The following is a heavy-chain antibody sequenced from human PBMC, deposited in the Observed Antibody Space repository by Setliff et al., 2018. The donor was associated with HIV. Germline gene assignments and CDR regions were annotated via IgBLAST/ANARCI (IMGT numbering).Heavy chain of an antibody. J-gene: IGHJ4*02. CDR3: ALRGYYYDSSGYYC. D-gene: IGHD3-22*01. Sequence: ASVKVSCKASGYSFTAYYVHWVRQAPGQGLEWMGWINPNSGGTSYAQKFQGRVTITADESTSTANMELSSLRSEDTAVYFCALRGYYYDSSGYYCWGQGTVVTVSS. CDR2: INPNSGGT. V-gene: IGHV1-2*02. CDR1: GYSFTAYY.